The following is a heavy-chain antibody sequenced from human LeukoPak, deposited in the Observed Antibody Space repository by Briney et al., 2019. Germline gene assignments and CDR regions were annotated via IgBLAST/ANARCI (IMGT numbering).Heavy chain of an antibody. J-gene: IGHJ4*02. CDR1: GFSISSYW. V-gene: IGHV3-74*01. Sequence: GGSLRLSCAASGFSISSYWMHWVRQVPGKGLVWVSRISPDGSTTGYADSVKGRFTASRDNARNTLYLQINSLRAEDSAVYYCTRDRTTITLFELWGQGTLVTVSS. D-gene: IGHD4-11*01. CDR3: TRDRTTITLFEL. CDR2: ISPDGSTT.